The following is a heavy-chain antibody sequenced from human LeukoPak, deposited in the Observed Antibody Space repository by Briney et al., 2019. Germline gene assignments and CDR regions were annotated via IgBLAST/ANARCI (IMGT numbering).Heavy chain of an antibody. CDR1: GFAFSSYD. CDR3: ARSITMVRGVIMEAFDI. J-gene: IGHJ3*02. V-gene: IGHV3-13*01. D-gene: IGHD3-10*01. Sequence: AGGSLRLSCAASGFAFSSYDMHWVRQATGKGLEWVSAIGTAGDTYYPGSVKGRFTISRENAKNSLYLQMNSLRAGDTAVYYCARSITMVRGVIMEAFDIWGRGTMVTVSS. CDR2: IGTAGDT.